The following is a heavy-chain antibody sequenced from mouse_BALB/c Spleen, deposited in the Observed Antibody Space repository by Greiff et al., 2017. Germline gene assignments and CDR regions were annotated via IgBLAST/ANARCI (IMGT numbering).Heavy chain of an antibody. CDR2: ISSGGST. Sequence: VQLVESGGGLVKPGGSLKLSCAASGFTFSSYAMSWVRQTPEKRLEWVASISSGGSTYYPDSVKGRFTISRDNARNILYLQMSSLRSEDTAMYYCARGRYDYDEAWFAYWGQGTLVTVSA. V-gene: IGHV5-6-5*01. D-gene: IGHD2-4*01. CDR1: GFTFSSYA. J-gene: IGHJ3*01. CDR3: ARGRYDYDEAWFAY.